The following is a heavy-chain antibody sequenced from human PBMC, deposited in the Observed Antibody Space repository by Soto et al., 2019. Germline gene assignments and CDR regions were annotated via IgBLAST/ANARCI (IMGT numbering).Heavy chain of an antibody. V-gene: IGHV3-33*01. J-gene: IGHJ4*02. D-gene: IGHD6-19*01. Sequence: GGSLRLSCAASGFTFSSYGMHWVRQAPGKGLEWVAVIWYDGSNKYYADSVKGRFTISRDNSKNTRYLQMNSLRAEDTAVYYCARDRTGKAVAGTRFDYWGQGTLVTVSS. CDR1: GFTFSSYG. CDR2: IWYDGSNK. CDR3: ARDRTGKAVAGTRFDY.